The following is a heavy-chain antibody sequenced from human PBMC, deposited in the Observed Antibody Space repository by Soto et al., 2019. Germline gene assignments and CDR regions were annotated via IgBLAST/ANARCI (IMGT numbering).Heavy chain of an antibody. CDR2: ISYDGSNK. Sequence: GGSLRLSCAASGFTFSSYAMHWVRQAPGKGLEWVAVISYDGSNKYYADSVKGRFTISRDNSKNTLYLQMNSLRAEDTAVYYCARARGYCSSTSCYTGSGVYYYYVMDVWGQGTSVTVS. D-gene: IGHD2-2*02. J-gene: IGHJ6*02. V-gene: IGHV3-30-3*01. CDR1: GFTFSSYA. CDR3: ARARGYCSSTSCYTGSGVYYYYVMDV.